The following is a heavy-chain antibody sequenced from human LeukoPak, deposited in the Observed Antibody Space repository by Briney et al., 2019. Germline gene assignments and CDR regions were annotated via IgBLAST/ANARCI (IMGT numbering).Heavy chain of an antibody. Sequence: GGSLRLSCAASGFTFSSYAMSWVRQAPGKGRGGFSAISGSGGSTYYADSVKGRFTISRDNSKNTLYLQMNSLRAEDTAIYYCTKSLYSSSWYEDYWGQGTLVTVSS. CDR2: ISGSGGST. CDR3: TKSLYSSSWYEDY. J-gene: IGHJ4*02. CDR1: GFTFSSYA. D-gene: IGHD6-13*01. V-gene: IGHV3-23*01.